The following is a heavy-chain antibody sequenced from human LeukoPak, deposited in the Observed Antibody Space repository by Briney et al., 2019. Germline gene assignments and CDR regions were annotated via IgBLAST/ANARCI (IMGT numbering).Heavy chain of an antibody. CDR3: ARFGWGSSAWYVGEGSFYFDY. D-gene: IGHD6-19*01. Sequence: KPSETLSLTCTVSGDSITSRNYLWGWIRQPPGKGLEYIASIYYSGKTYHNPSLRSRVTMSVDTSRDQFSLKLSSVTAADTAMYYCARFGWGSSAWYVGEGSFYFDYWGQGALVTVSS. V-gene: IGHV4-39*07. CDR2: IYYSGKT. J-gene: IGHJ4*02. CDR1: GDSITSRNYL.